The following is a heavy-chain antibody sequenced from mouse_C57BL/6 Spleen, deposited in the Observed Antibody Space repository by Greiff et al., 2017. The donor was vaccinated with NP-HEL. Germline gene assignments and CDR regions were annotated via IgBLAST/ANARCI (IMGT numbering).Heavy chain of an antibody. Sequence: EVKLMESGEGLVKPGGSLKLSCAASGFTFSSYAMSWVRQTPEKRLEWVAYISSGGDYIYYADTVKGRFTISRDNARNTLYLQMSSLKSEDTAMYYCTNYDYDEGGFDYWGQGTTLTVSS. V-gene: IGHV5-9-1*02. CDR3: TNYDYDEGGFDY. D-gene: IGHD2-4*01. CDR2: ISSGGDYI. J-gene: IGHJ2*01. CDR1: GFTFSSYA.